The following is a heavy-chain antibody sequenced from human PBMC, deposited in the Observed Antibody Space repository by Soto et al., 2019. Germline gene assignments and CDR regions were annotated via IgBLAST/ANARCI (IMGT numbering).Heavy chain of an antibody. CDR1: GGSISSSSYY. D-gene: IGHD6-13*01. Sequence: SETLSLTCTVSGGSISSSSYYWGWIRQPPGKGLEWIGSIYYSGSTYYNPSLKSRVTISVDTSKNQFSLKLSSVTAADTAVYYCARRIAAAGTYYYYYYGMDVWGQGTTVTVS. CDR2: IYYSGST. CDR3: ARRIAAAGTYYYYYYGMDV. J-gene: IGHJ6*02. V-gene: IGHV4-39*01.